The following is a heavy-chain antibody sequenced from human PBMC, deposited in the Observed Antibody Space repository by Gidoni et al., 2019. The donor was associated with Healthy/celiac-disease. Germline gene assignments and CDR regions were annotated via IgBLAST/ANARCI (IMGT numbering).Heavy chain of an antibody. CDR3: ARYCSSTSCRPNYGMDV. V-gene: IGHV1-18*01. CDR1: GYTFTSYG. J-gene: IGHJ6*02. CDR2: ISAYNGNT. D-gene: IGHD2-2*01. Sequence: QVQLVQSGAEVKKPGASVKVSCKASGYTFTSYGISWVRQAPGQGLEWMGWISAYNGNTNYAQKLQGRVTMTTDTSTSTAYMELRSLRSDDTAVYYCARYCSSTSCRPNYGMDVWGQGTTVTVSS.